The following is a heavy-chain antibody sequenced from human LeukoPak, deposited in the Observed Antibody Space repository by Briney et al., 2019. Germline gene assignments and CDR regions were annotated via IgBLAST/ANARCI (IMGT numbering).Heavy chain of an antibody. J-gene: IGHJ3*02. Sequence: GGSLRLSCADSGFTFSNYNMNWVRQAPGKGLEWVANIKQDGSEKWYVDSVKGRFTISRDNAKNSLYLQMNSLRVEDTAVYYCARDGAISPGGIDSFDIWGQGTMVTVSS. V-gene: IGHV3-7*01. D-gene: IGHD3-16*01. CDR2: IKQDGSEK. CDR1: GFTFSNYN. CDR3: ARDGAISPGGIDSFDI.